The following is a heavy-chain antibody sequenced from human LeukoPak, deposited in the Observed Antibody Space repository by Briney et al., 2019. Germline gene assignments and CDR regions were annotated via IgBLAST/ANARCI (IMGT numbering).Heavy chain of an antibody. Sequence: ASVKVTCKVSGYTFTSYYMHWVRQAPGQGLEWMGIINPSGGSTSYAQKFQGRVTMTRDTSTSTVYMELSSLRSEDTAVYYCARDIASHWFDPWGQGTLVTVSS. CDR2: INPSGGST. V-gene: IGHV1-46*03. D-gene: IGHD2-21*01. J-gene: IGHJ5*02. CDR3: ARDIASHWFDP. CDR1: GYTFTSYY.